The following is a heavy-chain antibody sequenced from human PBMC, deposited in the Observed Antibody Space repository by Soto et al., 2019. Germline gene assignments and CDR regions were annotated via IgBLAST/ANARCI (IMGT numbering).Heavy chain of an antibody. Sequence: EVQLLESGGGLVQPGGSLRLSCAASGFTFNNYAMTWVRQAPGKGLEWVSAISGGGDTTSYADSVKGRFTVSRDGSKNTLYLQMSRLRAEDTARYYCAKGRGGSGSLTPRVDFWGKGTLVTVSP. D-gene: IGHD3-10*01. CDR2: ISGGGDTT. CDR1: GFTFNNYA. J-gene: IGHJ4*02. V-gene: IGHV3-23*01. CDR3: AKGRGGSGSLTPRVDF.